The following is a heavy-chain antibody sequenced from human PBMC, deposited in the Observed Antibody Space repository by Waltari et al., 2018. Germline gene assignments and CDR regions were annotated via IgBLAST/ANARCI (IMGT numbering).Heavy chain of an antibody. Sequence: QVQLQESGPGLVKPSETLSLTCAVSGYSISSGYYWGWIRQPPGKGLEWIGSIYHSGGTYYNPSLKSRVTISVDTSKNQFSLKLSSVTAADTAVYYCARRIGAYYYGSGSYYTDHFDYWGQGTLVTVSS. J-gene: IGHJ4*02. CDR3: ARRIGAYYYGSGSYYTDHFDY. CDR1: GYSISSGYY. V-gene: IGHV4-38-2*01. D-gene: IGHD3-10*01. CDR2: IYHSGGT.